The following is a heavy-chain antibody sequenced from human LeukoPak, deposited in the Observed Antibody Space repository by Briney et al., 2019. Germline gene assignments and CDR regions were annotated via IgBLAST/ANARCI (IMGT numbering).Heavy chain of an antibody. CDR2: IRTKSNGETA. CDR1: GFTFGEDA. J-gene: IGHJ4*02. Sequence: GRSLRLSCTASGFTFGEDAMSWFRQAPGKGLEWVGFIRTKSNGETAEYAASVKGRSSISRDDSKSVAYLQMNSLKTEDTGVYFCARLIAVVVAASSYFDSWGQGTRVTVSS. CDR3: ARLIAVVVAASSYFDS. D-gene: IGHD2-15*01. V-gene: IGHV3-49*03.